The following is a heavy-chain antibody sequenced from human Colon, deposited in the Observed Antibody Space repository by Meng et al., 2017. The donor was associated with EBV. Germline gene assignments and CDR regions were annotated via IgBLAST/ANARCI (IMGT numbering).Heavy chain of an antibody. CDR2: IYYTGST. CDR3: ARNYYFDY. J-gene: IGHJ4*02. V-gene: IGHV4-30-4*01. CDR1: GGSINSGDYY. Sequence: QVRRQVSGPGTVKPSQTLSLPFTVSGGSINSGDYYWSWIRQPPGKGLEWIGYIYYTGSTYYNPSLKSRVTISMDTSKNQFSLRLSSVTAADTAVYYCARNYYFDYWGQGTLVTVSS.